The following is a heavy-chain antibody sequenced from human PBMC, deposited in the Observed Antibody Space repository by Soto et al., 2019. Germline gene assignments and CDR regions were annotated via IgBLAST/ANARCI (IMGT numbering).Heavy chain of an antibody. CDR1: GGTFSSYA. Sequence: ASVKVSCKASGGTFSSYAISWVRQAPGQGLEWMGVIIPILGIANYAQKFQGRVTITADKSTSTAYMELSSLRSEDTAVYYCARVGLGAYGAFDIWGQGTMVTVSS. D-gene: IGHD2-8*01. CDR2: IIPILGIA. J-gene: IGHJ3*02. CDR3: ARVGLGAYGAFDI. V-gene: IGHV1-69*10.